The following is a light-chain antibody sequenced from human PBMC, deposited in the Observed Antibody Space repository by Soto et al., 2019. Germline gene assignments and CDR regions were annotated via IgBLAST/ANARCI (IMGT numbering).Light chain of an antibody. CDR2: LGS. Sequence: DIVMTQSPLSLPVTPGEPASISCRSSQSLLHSNGYYYLDWYLQKPGQSPQLLIYLGSNRASGVPDRFRGSGSGTDFTLKISRVEAEDVGVYYCMQALQTPFTFGPGTKVDIK. CDR3: MQALQTPFT. J-gene: IGKJ3*01. CDR1: QSLLHSNGYYY. V-gene: IGKV2-28*01.